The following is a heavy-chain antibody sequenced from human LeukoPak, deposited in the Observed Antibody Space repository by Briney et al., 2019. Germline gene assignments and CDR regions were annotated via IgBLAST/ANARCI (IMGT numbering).Heavy chain of an antibody. V-gene: IGHV4-34*01. CDR3: ASNRQGPLGY. CDR1: GGSFSGYY. D-gene: IGHD6-13*01. CDR2: INHSGST. J-gene: IGHJ4*02. Sequence: PSETLSLTCAVYGGSFSGYYWSWIRQPPGKGLEWIGEINHSGSTNYNPSLKSRVTISVDTSKNQFSLKLSSVTAADTAVYYCASNRQGPLGYWGQGTLVTVSS.